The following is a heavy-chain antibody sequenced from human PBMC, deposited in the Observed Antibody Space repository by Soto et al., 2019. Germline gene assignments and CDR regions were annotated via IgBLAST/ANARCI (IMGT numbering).Heavy chain of an antibody. V-gene: IGHV1-69*12. CDR1: GGTFSSYA. D-gene: IGHD3-3*01. J-gene: IGHJ4*02. CDR3: ARVRVRFLEWLGSEG. CDR2: IIPIFGTA. Sequence: QVQLVQSGAEVKKPGSSVKVSCKASGGTFSSYAISWVRQAPGQGLEWMGGIIPIFGTANYAQKFQGRVTITAEESTSTAYRELSSLRSEDTAVYYCARVRVRFLEWLGSEGWGQGTLVTVSS.